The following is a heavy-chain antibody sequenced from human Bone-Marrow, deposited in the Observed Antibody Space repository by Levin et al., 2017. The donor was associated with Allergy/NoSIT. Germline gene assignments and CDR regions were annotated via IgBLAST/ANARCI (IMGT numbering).Heavy chain of an antibody. J-gene: IGHJ4*02. CDR3: ARGCSSTSCYGGSFDY. D-gene: IGHD2-2*01. CDR1: GFTFSSYW. Sequence: GESLKISCAASGFTFSSYWMSWVRQAPGKGLEWVANIKQDGSEKYYVDSVKGRFTISRDNAKNSLYLQMNSLRAEDTAVYYCARGCSSTSCYGGSFDYWGQGTLVTVSS. CDR2: IKQDGSEK. V-gene: IGHV3-7*04.